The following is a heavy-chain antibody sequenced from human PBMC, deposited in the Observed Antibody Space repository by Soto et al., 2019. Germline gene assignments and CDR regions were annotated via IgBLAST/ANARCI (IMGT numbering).Heavy chain of an antibody. CDR1: GFSLSNGKVG. CDR3: ARILFGRSVAGGYVYMDV. Sequence: HVTLKESGPVLVKPTETLTLTCTVSGFSLSNGKVGVSWIRQPPGKALEWLAHIFSNDEQSYRTSLKSRLTSSEDTSKSQVVLTMTNVDPVDTATYYCARILFGRSVAGGYVYMDVWGKGTTVTVSS. CDR2: IFSNDEQ. J-gene: IGHJ6*03. D-gene: IGHD6-19*01. V-gene: IGHV2-26*01.